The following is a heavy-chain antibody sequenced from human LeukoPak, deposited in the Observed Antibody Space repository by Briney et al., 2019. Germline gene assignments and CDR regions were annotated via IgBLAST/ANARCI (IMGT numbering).Heavy chain of an antibody. CDR3: ARSPDDFWSPLNNWFDP. D-gene: IGHD3-3*01. Sequence: SETLSLTCTVSGGSISSNSYYWGWIRQPPGKGLEWIGSIYYGGSTYHNPSLKSRVTISVDTSKNQFSLKLSSVTAADTAVYYCARSPDDFWSPLNNWFDPWGQGTLVTVSS. V-gene: IGHV4-39*07. J-gene: IGHJ5*02. CDR1: GGSISSNSYY. CDR2: IYYGGST.